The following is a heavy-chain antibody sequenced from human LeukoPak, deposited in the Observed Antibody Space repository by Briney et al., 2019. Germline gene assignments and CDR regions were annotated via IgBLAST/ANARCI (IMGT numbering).Heavy chain of an antibody. Sequence: GGSLRLSCAASGFTFSSYAMSWVRQAPGKGLEWVSAISGSGGSTYYADSMKGRFTISRDNSKNTLYLQMNSLRAEDTAVYSCANSLWDASDYWGQGTLVTAPS. CDR1: GFTFSSYA. V-gene: IGHV3-23*01. CDR2: ISGSGGST. CDR3: ANSLWDASDY. D-gene: IGHD1-26*01. J-gene: IGHJ4*02.